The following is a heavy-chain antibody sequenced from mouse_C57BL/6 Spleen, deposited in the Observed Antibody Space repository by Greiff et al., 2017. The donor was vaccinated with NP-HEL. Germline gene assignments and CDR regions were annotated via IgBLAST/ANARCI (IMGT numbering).Heavy chain of an antibody. D-gene: IGHD2-4*01. Sequence: EVMLVESGGGLVKPGGSLKLSCAASGFTFSDYGMHWVRQAPEKGLEWVAYISSGSSTIYYADTVKGRFTISRDNAKNTLFLQMTSLRSEDTAMYYCARRAMIKGYWYFDVWGTGTTVTVSS. CDR3: ARRAMIKGYWYFDV. CDR1: GFTFSDYG. V-gene: IGHV5-17*01. CDR2: ISSGSSTI. J-gene: IGHJ1*03.